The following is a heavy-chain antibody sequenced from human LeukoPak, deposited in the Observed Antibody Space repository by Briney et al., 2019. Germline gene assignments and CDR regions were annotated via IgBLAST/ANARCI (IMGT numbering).Heavy chain of an antibody. D-gene: IGHD6-13*01. V-gene: IGHV3-11*01. CDR2: ISSSGSTI. CDR3: AKDLSGYSSSSHYFDY. CDR1: GFTFSDYY. J-gene: IGHJ4*02. Sequence: GGSLRLSCAASGFTFSDYYMSWIRQAPGKGLEWVSYISSSGSTIYYADSVKGRFTISRDNAKNSLYLQMNSLRAEDTAVYYCAKDLSGYSSSSHYFDYWGQGTLVTVSS.